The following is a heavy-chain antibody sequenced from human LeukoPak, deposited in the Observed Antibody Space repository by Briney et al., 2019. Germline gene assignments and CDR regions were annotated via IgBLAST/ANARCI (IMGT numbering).Heavy chain of an antibody. CDR3: ARAHDYGDYVGDAFDI. V-gene: IGHV3-66*01. Sequence: GGSLRLSCAASGFTVSSNYMSWVRQAPGKGLEWVSVIYSGGSTYYADSVKGRFTISRDNSKNTLYLQMNSLRAEDTAVYYCARAHDYGDYVGDAFDIWGQGTMVTVSS. CDR1: GFTVSSNY. D-gene: IGHD4-17*01. J-gene: IGHJ3*02. CDR2: IYSGGST.